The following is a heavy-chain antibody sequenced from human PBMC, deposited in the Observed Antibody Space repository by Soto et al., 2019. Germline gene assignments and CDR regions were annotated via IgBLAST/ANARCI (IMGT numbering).Heavy chain of an antibody. CDR1: GFTFSSYS. CDR3: ARTLIAASATSLLDY. D-gene: IGHD6-13*01. Sequence: GGSLRLSCAASGFTFSSYSMTWVRQAPGKGLEWVSYISSSSSTIYYADSVKGRFTISRDNAKNSLYLQMNSLRAEDTAVYYCARTLIAASATSLLDYWGQGTLVTVSS. CDR2: ISSSSSTI. J-gene: IGHJ4*02. V-gene: IGHV3-48*01.